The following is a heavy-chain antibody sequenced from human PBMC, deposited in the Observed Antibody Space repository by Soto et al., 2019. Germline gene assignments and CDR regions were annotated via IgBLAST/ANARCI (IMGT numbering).Heavy chain of an antibody. CDR1: GGSISSGGYY. Sequence: ASETLSLTCTVSGGSISSGGYYWSWIRQHPGKGLEWIGYIYYSGSTYYNPSLKSRVTISVDTSKNQFSLKLSSVTAADTAVYYCARGSGYSSSWYGEVGWFDPWGQGTLVTVSS. CDR2: IYYSGST. V-gene: IGHV4-31*03. D-gene: IGHD6-13*01. J-gene: IGHJ5*02. CDR3: ARGSGYSSSWYGEVGWFDP.